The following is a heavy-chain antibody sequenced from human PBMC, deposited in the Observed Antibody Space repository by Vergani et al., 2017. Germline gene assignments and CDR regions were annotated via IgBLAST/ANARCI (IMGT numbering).Heavy chain of an antibody. D-gene: IGHD6-25*01. CDR1: GFALNRHA. Sequence: QLVESGGGWVQPGTSLRLSCVVSGFALNRHAMYWVRQAPGKGLEWVVGISFDGTNEYYPDLVKGRFTISRDIAKNRLYLQVRSLRLEDTGVYHCVGDRGLCAGGRGYTEAWDYWGQGTPVTVSS. V-gene: IGHV3-30-3*01. CDR3: VGDRGLCAGGRGYTEAWDY. J-gene: IGHJ4*01. CDR2: ISFDGTNE.